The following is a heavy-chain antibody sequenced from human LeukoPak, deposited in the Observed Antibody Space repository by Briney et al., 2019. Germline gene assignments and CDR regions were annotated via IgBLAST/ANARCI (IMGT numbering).Heavy chain of an antibody. J-gene: IGHJ4*02. D-gene: IGHD3-10*01. CDR1: GFIFTNYN. CDR3: VRDSGGVPDY. CDR2: ISSPSIYI. Sequence: GGSLRLSCAASGFIFTNYNMNWVRQAPGKGLEWLSSISSPSIYIYYADSVKGRYTISRENAKNSLYLQMNSLRAEDTAVYYCVRDSGGVPDYWGQGTLVTVSS. V-gene: IGHV3-21*01.